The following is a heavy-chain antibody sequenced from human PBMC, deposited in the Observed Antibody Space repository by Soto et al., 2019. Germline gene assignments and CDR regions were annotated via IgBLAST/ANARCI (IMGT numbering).Heavy chain of an antibody. D-gene: IGHD3-10*01. CDR1: GFTFNDHY. CDR2: ISSDSIYT. V-gene: IGHV3-11*06. Sequence: QVQLVESGGGLVKPGGSLRLSCAASGFTFNDHYMTWIRQAPGKGLEWVSFISSDSIYTNSADSVKGRFTISRDNAKNLLYLQMSSLRVEETAVYYCARDSTGSGLDYGMDVW. CDR3: ARDSTGSGLDYGMDV. J-gene: IGHJ6*01.